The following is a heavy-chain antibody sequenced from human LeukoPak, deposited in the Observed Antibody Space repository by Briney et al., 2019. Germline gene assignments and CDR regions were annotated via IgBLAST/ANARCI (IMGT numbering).Heavy chain of an antibody. Sequence: GGSLRLSCAASGFTSSSYGMHWVRQAPGKGLEWVAFIRYDGSNKYYTDSVKGRFTISRDNSKNTLYLQMNSLRAEDTAVYYCAKDPTVTGYYFDYWGQGTLVTVSS. CDR1: GFTSSSYG. CDR3: AKDPTVTGYYFDY. CDR2: IRYDGSNK. D-gene: IGHD4-17*01. V-gene: IGHV3-30*02. J-gene: IGHJ4*02.